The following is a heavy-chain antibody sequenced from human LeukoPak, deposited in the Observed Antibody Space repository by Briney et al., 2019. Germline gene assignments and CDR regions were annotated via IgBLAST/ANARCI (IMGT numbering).Heavy chain of an antibody. CDR2: VYYSGNT. V-gene: IGHV4-39*01. Sequence: PSETLSLTCTVSGGSIINSGYYWGWIRQPPGKGPEWIGSVYYSGNTYYNPSLKSRVTISVDTSKNQFSLKLRSVTAADTAMYYCARQGYADFSSRPFDHWGQGTLVTVSS. D-gene: IGHD4-17*01. CDR3: ARQGYADFSSRPFDH. CDR1: GGSIINSGYY. J-gene: IGHJ4*02.